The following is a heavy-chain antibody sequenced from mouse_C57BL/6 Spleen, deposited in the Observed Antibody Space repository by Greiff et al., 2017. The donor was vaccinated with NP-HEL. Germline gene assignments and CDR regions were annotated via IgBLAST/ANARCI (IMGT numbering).Heavy chain of an antibody. Sequence: VQLQQPGAELVKPGASVKLSCKASGYTFTSYWMHWVKQRPGQGLEWIGMIHPNSGSTNYNEKFKSKATLTVDKSSSTAYMQLSSLTSEDSAVYYCARERDGYYVAAYWGQGTLVTVSA. D-gene: IGHD2-3*01. J-gene: IGHJ3*01. CDR3: ARERDGYYVAAY. V-gene: IGHV1-64*01. CDR1: GYTFTSYW. CDR2: IHPNSGST.